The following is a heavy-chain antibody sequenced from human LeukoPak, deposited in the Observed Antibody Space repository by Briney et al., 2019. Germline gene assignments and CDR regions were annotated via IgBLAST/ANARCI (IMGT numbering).Heavy chain of an antibody. CDR2: INWNGGST. Sequence: RAGGSLRLSCAASGFTFDDYGMSWVRQAPGKGLEWVSGINWNGGSTGYADSVKGRFTISRDNAKNSLYLQMNSLRAEDTALYYCARRGGYSYGVDYYYMTSGAKGPRSPSP. CDR3: ARRGGYSYGVDYYYMTS. J-gene: IGHJ6*03. V-gene: IGHV3-20*04. D-gene: IGHD5-18*01. CDR1: GFTFDDYG.